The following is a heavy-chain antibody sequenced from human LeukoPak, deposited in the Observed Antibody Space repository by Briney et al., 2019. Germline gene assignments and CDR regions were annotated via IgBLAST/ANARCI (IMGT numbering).Heavy chain of an antibody. CDR2: INPNSGGT. D-gene: IGHD6-13*01. Sequence: ASVKVSCKASGYTFTGYYMHWVRQAPGQGLEWMGWINPNSGGTNYAQKFQGRVTMTRDTSISTAYMELSRLRSDDTAVYYCARGIPEHGTGAFAIWGQGTMVTVSS. V-gene: IGHV1-2*02. CDR3: ARGIPEHGTGAFAI. J-gene: IGHJ3*02. CDR1: GYTFTGYY.